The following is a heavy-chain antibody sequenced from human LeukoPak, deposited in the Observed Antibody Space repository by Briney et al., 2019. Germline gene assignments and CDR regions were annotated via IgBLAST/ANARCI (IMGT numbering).Heavy chain of an antibody. V-gene: IGHV4-39*02. Sequence: PSETMSLTCTVSGGSISSSSYYWGWIRQPPGKGLEWIGSIYYSGSTYYNPSLKSRVTISVDTSKNQFALKLSSVTAADTAVYYCAREDIVVVPAAVGAFDIWGQGTMVTVSS. J-gene: IGHJ3*02. CDR1: GGSISSSSYY. CDR3: AREDIVVVPAAVGAFDI. CDR2: IYYSGST. D-gene: IGHD2-2*01.